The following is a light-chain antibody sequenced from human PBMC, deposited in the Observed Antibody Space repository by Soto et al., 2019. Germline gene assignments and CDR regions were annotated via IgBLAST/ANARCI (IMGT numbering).Light chain of an antibody. CDR2: GAS. Sequence: ETVLTQSPATLSLSPWERATLSCRASQSVSSSYLAWYQQKPGQAPRLLIYGASSRATGIPDRFSGSGSGTDFTLTISRLEPEDFAVYYCQQYGSSVTFGEGTKVDIK. J-gene: IGKJ4*01. CDR1: QSVSSSY. CDR3: QQYGSSVT. V-gene: IGKV3-20*01.